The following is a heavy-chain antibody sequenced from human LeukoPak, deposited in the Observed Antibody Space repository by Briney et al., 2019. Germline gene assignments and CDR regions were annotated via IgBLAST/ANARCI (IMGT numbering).Heavy chain of an antibody. J-gene: IGHJ4*02. CDR2: MNPNSGNT. Sequence: ASVKVSCKASGYTFTSYDINWVRQATGQGLEWMGWMNPNSGNTGYAQKFQGRVTITRNTSISTAYMELSSLRSDDTAVYYCARAKFDGFGELPYWGQGTLVTVSS. D-gene: IGHD3-10*01. CDR3: ARAKFDGFGELPY. CDR1: GYTFTSYD. V-gene: IGHV1-8*03.